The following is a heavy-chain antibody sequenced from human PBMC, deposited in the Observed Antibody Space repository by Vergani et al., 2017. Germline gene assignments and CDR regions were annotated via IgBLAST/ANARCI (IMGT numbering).Heavy chain of an antibody. Sequence: QVQLQESGPGLVKPSQTLSLTCTVSGGSISSGDYYWSWIRQPPGKGLEWIGEINHSGSTNYNPSLKSRVTISVDTSKNQFSLKLSSVTAADTAVYYCARGRGGGSWKTQYFQHWGQGTLVTVSS. CDR1: GGSISSGDYY. D-gene: IGHD2-15*01. V-gene: IGHV4-30-4*08. CDR2: INHSGST. CDR3: ARGRGGGSWKTQYFQH. J-gene: IGHJ1*01.